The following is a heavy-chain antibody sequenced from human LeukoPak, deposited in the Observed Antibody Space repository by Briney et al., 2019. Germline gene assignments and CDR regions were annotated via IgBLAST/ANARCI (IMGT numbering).Heavy chain of an antibody. CDR1: GYTFTSYG. J-gene: IGHJ3*02. V-gene: IGHV1-18*01. Sequence: GASVKVSCKASGYTFTSYGIRWVRQAPGQGLEWMGWISAYNGNTNYAQKLQGRVTMTTDTSTSTAYMELRSLRSDDTAVYYCARRWDSWSGENDAFDIWGQGTMVTVSS. CDR3: ARRWDSWSGENDAFDI. CDR2: ISAYNGNT. D-gene: IGHD3-3*01.